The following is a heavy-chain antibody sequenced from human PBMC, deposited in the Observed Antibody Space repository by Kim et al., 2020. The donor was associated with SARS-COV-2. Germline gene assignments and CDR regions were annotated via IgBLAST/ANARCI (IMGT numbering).Heavy chain of an antibody. J-gene: IGHJ4*02. D-gene: IGHD2-15*01. CDR3: ARGRGYCSGGSCYTDY. V-gene: IGHV3-30*07. Sequence: SGKGRFTISRDKSKNTLYLQMNSLRAEDTAVYYCARGRGYCSGGSCYTDYWGQGTLVTVSS.